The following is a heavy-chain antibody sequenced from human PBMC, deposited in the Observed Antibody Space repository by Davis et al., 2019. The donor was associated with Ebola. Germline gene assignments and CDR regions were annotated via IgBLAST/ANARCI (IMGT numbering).Heavy chain of an antibody. V-gene: IGHV3-23*01. D-gene: IGHD2-2*01. Sequence: GESLKISCADSIITFSSYAMTWVRQAPGKGLEWVSAISGSGGSTYYADSVKGRFTISRDNSKNTLYLQMNSLRAEDTAVYYCAKGFSRELGRYCISTSCYDYYYGMDVWGQGTTVTVSS. J-gene: IGHJ6*02. CDR2: ISGSGGST. CDR1: IITFSSYA. CDR3: AKGFSRELGRYCISTSCYDYYYGMDV.